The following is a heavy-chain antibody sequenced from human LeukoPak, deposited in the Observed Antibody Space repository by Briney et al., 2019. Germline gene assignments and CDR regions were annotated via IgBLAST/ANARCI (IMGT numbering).Heavy chain of an antibody. Sequence: SETLSLTCAVYGGSFRGYYWTWIRQSPGKGLEWIGHVNHAGSTIYNPSLKSRLSISVDTSTKQFSLNLTSLTAADTAVYYCTRGDTWFDCGDGSCITWFDPWGQGTMVSVSS. D-gene: IGHD2-15*01. CDR1: GGSFRGYY. CDR3: TRGDTWFDCGDGSCITWFDP. V-gene: IGHV4-34*01. J-gene: IGHJ5*01. CDR2: VNHAGST.